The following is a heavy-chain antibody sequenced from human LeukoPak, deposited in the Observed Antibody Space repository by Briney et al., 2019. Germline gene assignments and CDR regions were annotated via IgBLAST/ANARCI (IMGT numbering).Heavy chain of an antibody. CDR3: AVHPYYYDSSGYTDY. J-gene: IGHJ4*02. CDR2: IYYSGST. CDR1: GGSISSSSYY. D-gene: IGHD3-22*01. Sequence: SETLSLTCPVSGGSISSSSYYWGWIRQPPGKGLEWIGSIYYSGSTYYNPSLKSRVTISVDTSKNQFSLKLSSVTAADTAVYYCAVHPYYYDSSGYTDYWGQGTLVTVSS. V-gene: IGHV4-39*07.